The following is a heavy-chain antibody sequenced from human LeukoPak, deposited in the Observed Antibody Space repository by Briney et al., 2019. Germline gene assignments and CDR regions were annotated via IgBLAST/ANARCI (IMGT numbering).Heavy chain of an antibody. J-gene: IGHJ4*02. Sequence: SETLSLICTVSGGSISSYYGSWIRQPAGKGLEWIGRIYTSGSTNYNPSLKSRVTMSVDTSKNQFSLKLSSVTAADTAVYYCARGDPMTTVINGEFDYWGQGTLVTVSS. CDR1: GGSISSYY. D-gene: IGHD4-17*01. CDR2: IYTSGST. V-gene: IGHV4-4*07. CDR3: ARGDPMTTVINGEFDY.